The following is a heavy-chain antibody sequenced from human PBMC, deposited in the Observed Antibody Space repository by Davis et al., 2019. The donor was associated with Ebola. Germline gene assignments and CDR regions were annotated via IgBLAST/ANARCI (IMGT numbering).Heavy chain of an antibody. Sequence: SETLSLTCTVSGGSISSSSYYWGWIRQPPGKGLEWIGSIYYSGSTYYNPSLKSRVTISVDTSKNQFSLKLSSVTAADTAVYYCASAYSGSYRFIWFDPWGQGTLVTVSS. CDR1: GGSISSSSYY. D-gene: IGHD1-26*01. V-gene: IGHV4-39*07. J-gene: IGHJ5*02. CDR2: IYYSGST. CDR3: ASAYSGSYRFIWFDP.